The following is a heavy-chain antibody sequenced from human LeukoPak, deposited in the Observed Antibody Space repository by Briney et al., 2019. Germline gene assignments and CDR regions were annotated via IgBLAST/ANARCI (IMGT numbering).Heavy chain of an antibody. CDR1: GFTFNSYS. Sequence: GGSLRLSCAASGFTFNSYSMHWVRQAPGTGLEWVSYISSSGSTIYYADSVKGRFTISRDNAKNSLYLQMNSLRAEDTAVYYCAELGITMIGGVWGKGTTVTISS. CDR3: AELGITMIGGV. V-gene: IGHV3-48*04. D-gene: IGHD3-10*02. CDR2: ISSSGSTI. J-gene: IGHJ6*04.